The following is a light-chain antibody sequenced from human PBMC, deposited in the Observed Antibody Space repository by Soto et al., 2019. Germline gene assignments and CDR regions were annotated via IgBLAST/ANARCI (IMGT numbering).Light chain of an antibody. J-gene: IGKJ2*01. CDR1: QSVSNNY. CDR2: GSS. V-gene: IGKV3-20*01. CDR3: QQYGSSPPYT. Sequence: EVVLTQSPGTLSLSPGERATLSCGASQSVSNNYFAWYQQKPGQAPRLLIFGSSDRATGIPDRFSGSGSGTDFTLTISSLEPEDVAVYYCQQYGSSPPYTFGQGTNLEIK.